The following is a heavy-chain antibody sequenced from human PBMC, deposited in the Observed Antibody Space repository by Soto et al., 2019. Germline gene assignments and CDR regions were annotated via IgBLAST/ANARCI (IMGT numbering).Heavy chain of an antibody. CDR1: GFTFSNAW. CDR2: IKSKTDDGTT. D-gene: IGHD3-22*01. CDR3: TTDYSSWAYYYYYGMDV. Sequence: EVQLVESGGGLVKPGGSLRLSCTVSGFTFSNAWMTWVRQAPGKGLEWVGRIKSKTDDGTTDYAAPVKGRFTISRDDSRNTLYLQMNSLKTEDTAVYYCTTDYSSWAYYYYYGMDVWGQGTTVTVSS. J-gene: IGHJ6*02. V-gene: IGHV3-15*01.